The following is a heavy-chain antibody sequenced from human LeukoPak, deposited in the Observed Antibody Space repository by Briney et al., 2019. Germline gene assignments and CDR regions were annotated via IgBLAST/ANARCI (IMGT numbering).Heavy chain of an antibody. J-gene: IGHJ4*02. V-gene: IGHV1-18*01. D-gene: IGHD4-17*01. CDR3: ARAGATLTTHFDI. CDR1: GYTFTSYG. Sequence: ASVKVSCKASGYTFTSYGISWVRQAPGQGLEWMGWISAYNGNTNYAQKLQGRVTMTTDTSTSTAYMELNSLTSDDTAIYYCARAGATLTTHFDIWGQGTLVTISS. CDR2: ISAYNGNT.